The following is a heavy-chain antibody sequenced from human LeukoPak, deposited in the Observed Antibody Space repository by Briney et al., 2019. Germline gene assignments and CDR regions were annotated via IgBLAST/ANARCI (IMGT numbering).Heavy chain of an antibody. CDR2: IRYDGGNK. J-gene: IGHJ4*02. CDR3: AKDQAPYTSGSHAGGSDY. CDR1: KFIFSKYG. Sequence: GGSLRLSCAASKFIFSKYGMHWVRQAPGKGLEWVAFIRYDGGNKYYADSVKGRFTISRDDSKNTLYLVMNSLRAEDTAVYYCAKDQAPYTSGSHAGGSDYWGQGTLVTVSS. D-gene: IGHD6-19*01. V-gene: IGHV3-30*02.